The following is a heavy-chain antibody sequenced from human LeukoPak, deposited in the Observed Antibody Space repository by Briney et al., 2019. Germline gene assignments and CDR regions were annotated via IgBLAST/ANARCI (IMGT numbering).Heavy chain of an antibody. CDR1: GGSISGSSYY. V-gene: IGHV4-39*07. D-gene: IGHD2-21*01. Sequence: SETLSLTCTVSGGSISGSSYYWGWNRQPPGKGLEWIGTIYYSGSTYYNPSLKSRVTISVDTSKNQFSLKLSSVTAADTAVYYCARVVPRGGDDYWGQGTLVTVSS. CDR2: IYYSGST. CDR3: ARVVPRGGDDY. J-gene: IGHJ4*02.